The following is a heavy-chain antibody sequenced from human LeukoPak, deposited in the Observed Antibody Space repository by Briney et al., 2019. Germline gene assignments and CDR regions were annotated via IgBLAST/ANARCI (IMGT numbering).Heavy chain of an antibody. J-gene: IGHJ4*02. CDR3: ARVLGTTLFDY. Sequence: GGSLRLSCAASGFTFSSYWMNWVRQAPGKGLVWVSRIASDGRSTTYADSVKGRFSISRDNAKNTLYLQMNSLRAEDTAVYYCARVLGTTLFDYWGQGTLVTVSS. CDR1: GFTFSSYW. CDR2: IASDGRST. D-gene: IGHD1-7*01. V-gene: IGHV3-74*01.